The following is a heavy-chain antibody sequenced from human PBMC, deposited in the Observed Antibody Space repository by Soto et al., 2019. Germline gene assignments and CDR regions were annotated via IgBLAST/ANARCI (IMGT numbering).Heavy chain of an antibody. CDR2: IYYSGST. CDR3: AREGGGGYSSSWYWLHWFDP. Sequence: PSETLSLTCTVSGGSISSYYWSWIRQPPGKGLEWIGYIYYSGSTNYNPSLKSRVTISVDTSKNQFSLKLSSVTAADTAVYYCAREGGGGYSSSWYWLHWFDPWGQGTLVTVSS. V-gene: IGHV4-59*01. J-gene: IGHJ5*02. CDR1: GGSISSYY. D-gene: IGHD6-13*01.